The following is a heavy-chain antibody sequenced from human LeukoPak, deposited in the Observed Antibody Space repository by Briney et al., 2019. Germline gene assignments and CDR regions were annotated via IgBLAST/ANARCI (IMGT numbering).Heavy chain of an antibody. D-gene: IGHD3-9*01. V-gene: IGHV1-8*01. CDR3: ARGYYDILTGPYYYYYYMDV. J-gene: IGHJ6*03. CDR1: GYTFTSYD. Sequence: GASVKVSCKASGYTFTSYDINWVRQATGQGLEWMEWMNPNSGNTGYAQKFQGRVTMTRNTSISTAYMELSSLRSEDTAVCYCARGYYDILTGPYYYYYYMDVWGKGTTVTVSS. CDR2: MNPNSGNT.